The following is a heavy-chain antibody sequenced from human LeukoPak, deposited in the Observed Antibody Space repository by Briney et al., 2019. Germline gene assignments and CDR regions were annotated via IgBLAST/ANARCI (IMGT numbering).Heavy chain of an antibody. CDR1: GYIFTSYW. J-gene: IGHJ6*03. CDR2: IYPDDSNT. Sequence: GESLKISCKGSGYIFTSYWIGWVRQMPGKGLEWMGIIYPDDSNTRYSPSFQGQVTISADKSISTAYLQWNSLKASDTAMYYCARLRSYYYYYMDVWGKGTTVTVSS. V-gene: IGHV5-51*01. CDR3: ARLRSYYYYYMDV.